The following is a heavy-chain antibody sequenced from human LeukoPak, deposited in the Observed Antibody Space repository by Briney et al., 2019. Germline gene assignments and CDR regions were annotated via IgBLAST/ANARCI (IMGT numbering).Heavy chain of an antibody. Sequence: PSETLSLTCTVSGGSISSGSYYWSWIRQPAGKGLEWIGRIYTSGSTNYNPSLRSRVTISVDTSKNQFSLNLSSVTAADTAVYYCARDYYDSSGYYYGDYWGQGTLVTVSS. CDR3: ARDYYDSSGYYYGDY. D-gene: IGHD3-22*01. V-gene: IGHV4-61*02. CDR1: GGSISSGSYY. CDR2: IYTSGST. J-gene: IGHJ4*02.